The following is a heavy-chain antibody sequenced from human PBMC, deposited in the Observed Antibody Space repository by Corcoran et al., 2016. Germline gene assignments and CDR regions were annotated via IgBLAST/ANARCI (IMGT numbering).Heavy chain of an antibody. J-gene: IGHJ4*02. Sequence: QLQLQESGPGLVKPSETLSLTCTVSGGSISSSSYYWGWIRQPPGKGLEWIGSIYYSGSTYYNPSLKSRVTISVDTSKNQFSLKLSSVTAADTAVYYCARHGGSGFKSPFNGGVDYWGQGTLVTVSS. D-gene: IGHD3-22*01. CDR2: IYYSGST. V-gene: IGHV4-39*01. CDR1: GGSISSSSYY. CDR3: ARHGGSGFKSPFNGGVDY.